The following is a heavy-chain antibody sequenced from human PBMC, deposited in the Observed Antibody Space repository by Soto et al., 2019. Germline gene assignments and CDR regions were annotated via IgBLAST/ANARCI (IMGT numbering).Heavy chain of an antibody. CDR1: GFTVSSNY. D-gene: IGHD4-17*01. J-gene: IGHJ6*02. Sequence: EVQLVESGGGLIQPGGSLRLSCAVSGFTVSSNYMSWVRQAPGKGLEWVSVIHSGGSTYYADSVKARFTSSRDNSKNTLYLQMTSLRAEDTAVYYWAREGDYGEYGMDGGGHGTTVTVSS. CDR2: IHSGGST. V-gene: IGHV3-53*01. CDR3: AREGDYGEYGMDG.